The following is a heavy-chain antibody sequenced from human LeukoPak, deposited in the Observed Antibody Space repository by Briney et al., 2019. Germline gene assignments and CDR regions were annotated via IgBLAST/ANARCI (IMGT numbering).Heavy chain of an antibody. V-gene: IGHV3-7*01. D-gene: IGHD2-2*01. CDR3: AREGYCSSISCYPNYYYYAMDV. CDR2: IKQDGSEK. Sequence: GGSLRFSCAASGFTFSSYWMSWVRQAPGKGLEWVANIKQDGSEKYYVDSVKGRFTISRDNTKNSLYLQMNSLRAEDTAVYYCAREGYCSSISCYPNYYYYAMDVWGQGTTVTVSS. CDR1: GFTFSSYW. J-gene: IGHJ6*02.